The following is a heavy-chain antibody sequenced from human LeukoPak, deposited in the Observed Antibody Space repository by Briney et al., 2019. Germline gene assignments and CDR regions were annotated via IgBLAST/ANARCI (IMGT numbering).Heavy chain of an antibody. D-gene: IGHD2-2*02. Sequence: GGSLRLSCAASGFSFNTYTMRWVRQAPGKGLEYVSGIASNGGTKYYADSVKGRFTISRDNFKNTVYLQMDSLRTEDMAVYYCARAYCTTNNCYNWGRGCWGQGPLVTVSS. CDR1: GFSFNTYT. CDR2: IASNGGTK. J-gene: IGHJ4*02. V-gene: IGHV3-64*02. CDR3: ARAYCTTNNCYNWGRGC.